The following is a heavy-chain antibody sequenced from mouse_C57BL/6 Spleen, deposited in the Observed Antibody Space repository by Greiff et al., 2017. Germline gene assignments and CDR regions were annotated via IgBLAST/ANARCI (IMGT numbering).Heavy chain of an antibody. J-gene: IGHJ1*03. D-gene: IGHD3-2*02. CDR1: GYTFTSYW. CDR3: ARWEGSSGYLGGYFDV. CDR2: INPSNGGT. V-gene: IGHV1-53*01. Sequence: QVQLQQPGTELVKPGASVKLSCKASGYTFTSYWMHWVKQRPGQGLEWIGNINPSNGGTNYNEKFKSKATLTVDKSSSTACMQLSSLTSEDSAVYYCARWEGSSGYLGGYFDVWGTGTTVTVSS.